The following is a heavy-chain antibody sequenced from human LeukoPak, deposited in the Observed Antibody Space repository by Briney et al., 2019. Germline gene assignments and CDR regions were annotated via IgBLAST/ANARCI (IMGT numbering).Heavy chain of an antibody. CDR3: AKDFGRNLGGPGY. D-gene: IGHD1-14*01. Sequence: GGSLRLSCTASGFTFSHYAMTWVRHSPGQGLQWVSFTSDGGDRTYYTDSVKGRFAISRDDSKSTLYLQMNSLRGEDTAVYYCAKDFGRNLGGPGYWGRGTLVIVSS. J-gene: IGHJ4*02. V-gene: IGHV3-23*01. CDR1: GFTFSHYA. CDR2: TSDGGDRT.